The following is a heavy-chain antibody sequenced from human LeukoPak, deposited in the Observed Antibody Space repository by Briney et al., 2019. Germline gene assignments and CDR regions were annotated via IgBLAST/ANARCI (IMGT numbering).Heavy chain of an antibody. D-gene: IGHD6-13*01. CDR2: IRSKAYGGTT. J-gene: IGHJ4*02. CDR3: TREGAGTSYY. V-gene: IGHV3-49*03. CDR1: GFTVSSNY. Sequence: SGGSLRLSCAASGFTVSSNYMSWFRQAPGKGLEWVGFIRSKAYGGTTEYAASVKGRFTISRDDSKSIAYLQMNSLKTEDTAVYYCTREGAGTSYYWGQGTLVTVSS.